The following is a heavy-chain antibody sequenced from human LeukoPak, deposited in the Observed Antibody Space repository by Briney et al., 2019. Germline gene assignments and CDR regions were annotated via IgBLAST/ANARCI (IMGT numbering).Heavy chain of an antibody. J-gene: IGHJ4*02. CDR3: ASGQLGTYDSSGYYAFPY. D-gene: IGHD3-22*01. CDR1: GYSFTNYW. V-gene: IGHV5-51*01. CDR2: IYPGDSDT. Sequence: GESLKISCKGSGYSFTNYWIGWVRQMPGKGLEWMGIIYPGDSDTRYSPSFQGQVTISADKSISTACLQWSSLKASDTAMYYCASGQLGTYDSSGYYAFPYWGQGTLVTVSS.